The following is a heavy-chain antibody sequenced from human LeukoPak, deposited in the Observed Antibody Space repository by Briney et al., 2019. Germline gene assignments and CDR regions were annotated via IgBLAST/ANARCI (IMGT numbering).Heavy chain of an antibody. D-gene: IGHD1-1*01. CDR1: GFTFSSYE. CDR3: ARDQLEGTHDY. V-gene: IGHV3-48*03. CDR2: ISSSGSTI. Sequence: GGSLRLSCAASGFTFSSYEMNWVRQAPGKGLEWVSYISSSGSTIYYADSVKGRFTISRDNAKNSLYLQMNSLRAEDTAVCYCARDQLEGTHDYWGQGTLVTVSS. J-gene: IGHJ4*02.